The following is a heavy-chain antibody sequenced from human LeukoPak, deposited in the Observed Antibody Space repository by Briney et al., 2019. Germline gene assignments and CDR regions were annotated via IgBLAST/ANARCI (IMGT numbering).Heavy chain of an antibody. CDR3: ARPSEYSSSSEVYFY. J-gene: IGHJ4*02. Sequence: ASVKVSCKVSGYTLTELSMHWVRQAPGKGLEWMGGFDPEDGETIYAQKFQGRVTMTEDTSTDTAYMELSSLRSEDTAVYYCARPSEYSSSSEVYFYWGQGTLVTVSS. CDR1: GYTLTELS. V-gene: IGHV1-24*01. CDR2: FDPEDGET. D-gene: IGHD6-6*01.